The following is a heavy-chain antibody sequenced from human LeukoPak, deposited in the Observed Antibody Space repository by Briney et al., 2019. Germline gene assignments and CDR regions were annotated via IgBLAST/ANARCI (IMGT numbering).Heavy chain of an antibody. CDR1: GFTFSSYA. J-gene: IGHJ4*02. D-gene: IGHD4-17*01. Sequence: GGSLRLSCAASGFTFSSYAMSWVRQAPGKGLEWVSAISGSGVITYYADSVKGRFTISRDNSKNTLYLQMNSLRVEDTALYYCAKSSKGYGDFDYWGQGILVTVSS. CDR2: ISGSGVIT. CDR3: AKSSKGYGDFDY. V-gene: IGHV3-23*01.